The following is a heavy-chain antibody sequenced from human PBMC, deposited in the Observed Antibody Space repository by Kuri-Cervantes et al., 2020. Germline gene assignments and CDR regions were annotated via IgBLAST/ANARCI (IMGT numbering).Heavy chain of an antibody. Sequence: GSLRLSCAVYGGSFSSYYWSWIRQPPGKGLEWIGYIYYSGSTNYNPSLKSRVTISVDTSKNQFSLKLSSMTAADTAVYYCASSGQLGFWGQGTLVTVSS. CDR1: GGSFSSYY. J-gene: IGHJ4*02. CDR2: IYYSGST. V-gene: IGHV4-59*12. CDR3: ASSGQLGF. D-gene: IGHD6-13*01.